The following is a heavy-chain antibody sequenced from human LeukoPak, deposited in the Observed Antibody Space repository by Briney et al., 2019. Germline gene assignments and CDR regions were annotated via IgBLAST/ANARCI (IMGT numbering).Heavy chain of an antibody. CDR3: AKLSAVVTAMGFDY. CDR2: FDPEDGET. V-gene: IGHV1-24*01. Sequence: GASVKVSCKVSGYTLTELSMHWVRQAPGKGLEWMGGFDPEDGETIYAQKFQGRVTMTEDTSTDTAYMELSSLRSEDTAVYYCAKLSAVVTAMGFDYWGQGTLVTVSS. J-gene: IGHJ4*02. CDR1: GYTLTELS. D-gene: IGHD2-21*02.